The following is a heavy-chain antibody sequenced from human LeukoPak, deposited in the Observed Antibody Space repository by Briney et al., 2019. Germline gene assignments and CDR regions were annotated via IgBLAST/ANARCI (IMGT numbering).Heavy chain of an antibody. Sequence: SETLSLTCTVSGGSISRYYWNWIRQPPGKGLEWIGYIYYNGSNNYNPSLKTRVTISVHTSRCLFSLRLSSVTAADTAVYYCARSPSGREWDPLHFDYWGQGTPVTVSS. J-gene: IGHJ4*02. D-gene: IGHD1-26*01. CDR1: GGSISRYY. CDR3: ARSPSGREWDPLHFDY. V-gene: IGHV4-59*01. CDR2: IYYNGSN.